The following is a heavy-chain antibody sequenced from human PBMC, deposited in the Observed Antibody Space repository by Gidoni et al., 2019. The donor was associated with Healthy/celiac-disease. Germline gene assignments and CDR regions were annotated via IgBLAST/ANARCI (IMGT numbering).Heavy chain of an antibody. J-gene: IGHJ5*02. CDR1: GGSISRSS. V-gene: IGHV4-59*01. CDR2: IYYSGST. CDR3: ARGVYDILTGYYEESWFDP. D-gene: IGHD3-9*01. Sequence: QVQLQESGPGLVKPSETLSLTCTVSGGSISRSSWSWIRQPPGKGLEWIGYIYYSGSTNYNPSLKSRVTISVDTSKNQFSLKLSSVTAADTAVYYCARGVYDILTGYYEESWFDPWGQGTLVTVSS.